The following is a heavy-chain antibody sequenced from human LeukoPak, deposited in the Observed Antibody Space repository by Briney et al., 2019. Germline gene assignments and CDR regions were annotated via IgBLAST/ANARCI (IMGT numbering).Heavy chain of an antibody. CDR3: AKDSTDDFRSYYYYYYMDV. Sequence: GGSLRLSCAASGFTFSSYAMSWVRQAPGKGLEWVSAISGSGGSTYYADSVKGRFTISRDNSKNTLYLQMNSLRAEDTAVYYCAKDSTDDFRSYYYYYYMDVWGKGTTVTVSS. V-gene: IGHV3-23*01. J-gene: IGHJ6*03. CDR2: ISGSGGST. D-gene: IGHD3-3*01. CDR1: GFTFSSYA.